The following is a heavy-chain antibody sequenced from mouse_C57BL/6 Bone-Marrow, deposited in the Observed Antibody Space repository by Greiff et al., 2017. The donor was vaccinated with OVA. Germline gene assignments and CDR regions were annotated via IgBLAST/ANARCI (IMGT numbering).Heavy chain of an antibody. CDR1: GFNIKDDY. Sequence: EVQRVESGAELVRPGASVKLSCTASGFNIKDDYMHWVKQRPEQGLEWIGWIDPENGDTEYASKFQGKATITADTSSNTAYLQLSSLTSEDTAVYYCTTFYDGSYYYAMDYWGQGTSVTVSS. CDR2: IDPENGDT. J-gene: IGHJ4*01. V-gene: IGHV14-4*01. D-gene: IGHD2-3*01. CDR3: TTFYDGSYYYAMDY.